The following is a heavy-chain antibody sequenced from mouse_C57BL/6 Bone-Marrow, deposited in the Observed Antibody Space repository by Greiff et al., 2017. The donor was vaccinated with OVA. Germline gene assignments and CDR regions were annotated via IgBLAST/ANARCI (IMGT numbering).Heavy chain of an antibody. CDR3: ARLYDYDVGGY. CDR1: GYTFTSYW. Sequence: QVQLKQPGAELVMPGASVKLSCKASGYTFTSYWMHWVKQRPGQGLEWIGEIDPSDSYTNYNQKFKGKSTLTVDKSSSTAYMQLSSLTSEDSAVYYCARLYDYDVGGYWGQGTTLTVSS. D-gene: IGHD2-4*01. CDR2: IDPSDSYT. V-gene: IGHV1-69*01. J-gene: IGHJ2*01.